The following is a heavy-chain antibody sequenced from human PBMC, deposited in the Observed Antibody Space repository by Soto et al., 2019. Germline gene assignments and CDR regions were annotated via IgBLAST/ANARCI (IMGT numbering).Heavy chain of an antibody. CDR1: GFMFSGYD. D-gene: IGHD2-21*02. V-gene: IGHV3-13*01. J-gene: IGHJ6*02. Sequence: GGSLRLSCAASGFMFSGYDMHWVRQATGKGLEWVSTLGTAGDTYYPGSVKGRFTISRANAKNSLYLQMNSLRAGDTAVYYCVRGDAGYFDYGMDVWGQGTTVTVSS. CDR2: LGTAGDT. CDR3: VRGDAGYFDYGMDV.